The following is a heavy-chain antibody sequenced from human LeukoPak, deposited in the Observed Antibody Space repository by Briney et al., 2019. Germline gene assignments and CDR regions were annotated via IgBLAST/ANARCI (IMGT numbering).Heavy chain of an antibody. CDR2: IWYDGSNK. CDR1: GFSFSSHW. J-gene: IGHJ2*01. CDR3: AKDFQRGDISNWYFDL. D-gene: IGHD2-21*01. V-gene: IGHV3-33*06. Sequence: QAGGSLRLSCEASGFSFSSHWMSWVRQAPGKGLEWVAVIWYDGSNKYYADSVKGRFTISRDNSKNTLYLQMNSLRAEDTAVYYCAKDFQRGDISNWYFDLWGRGTLVTVSS.